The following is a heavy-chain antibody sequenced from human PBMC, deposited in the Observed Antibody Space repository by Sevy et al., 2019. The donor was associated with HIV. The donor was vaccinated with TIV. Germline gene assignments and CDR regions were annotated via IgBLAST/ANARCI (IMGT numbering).Heavy chain of an antibody. J-gene: IGHJ4*02. CDR2: ISSSSSYI. V-gene: IGHV3-21*01. CDR1: GFTFSSYS. D-gene: IGHD3-22*01. Sequence: GGSLRLSCVASGFTFSSYSMNWVRQAPGKGLEWVSSISSSSSYIYYADSVKGRFTISRDNAKNSLYLQMNSLRAEDTAVYYCARGGSSVGTYYYDSSGDYFDYWGQGTLVTVSS. CDR3: ARGGSSVGTYYYDSSGDYFDY.